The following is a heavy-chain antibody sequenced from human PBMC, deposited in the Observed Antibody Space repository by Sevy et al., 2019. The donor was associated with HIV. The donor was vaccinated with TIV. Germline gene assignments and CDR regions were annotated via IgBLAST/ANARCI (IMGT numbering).Heavy chain of an antibody. V-gene: IGHV3-7*03. Sequence: GGSLRLSCTDSGLTFSNYWMHWVRQAPGKGQEWVASIKKDGSQKDYVDSVKGRFIISRDNAKSSVYLQMNSLRDEDAAVYYCFGGTNWGKGTLVTVSS. CDR3: FGGTN. CDR2: IKKDGSQK. J-gene: IGHJ4*02. D-gene: IGHD3-16*01. CDR1: GLTFSNYW.